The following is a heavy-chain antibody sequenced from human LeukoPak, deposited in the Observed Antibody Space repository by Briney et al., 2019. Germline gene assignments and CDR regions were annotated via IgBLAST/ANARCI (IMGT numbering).Heavy chain of an antibody. CDR3: ARGRGDFDY. D-gene: IGHD3-16*01. Sequence: ASVKVSCKASGYTFTSYGISWVRQAPGQGLEWMGWISAYSGNTGYAQKFQGRVTITRNTSISTAYMELSSLRSEDTAVYYCARGRGDFDYWGQGTLVTVSS. CDR2: ISAYSGNT. V-gene: IGHV1-8*03. J-gene: IGHJ4*02. CDR1: GYTFTSYG.